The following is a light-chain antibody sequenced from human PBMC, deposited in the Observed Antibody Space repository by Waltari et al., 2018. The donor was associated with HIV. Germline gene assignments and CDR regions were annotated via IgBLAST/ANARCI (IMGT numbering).Light chain of an antibody. CDR3: MQATHWSIT. Sequence: DVVMTQSPLSLPVTLGQPASISCRSSQSLEDTDGNTYLNWFQQRPGQSPRRLIYRASHRDSGVPDRFSGSGSGTDFTLKISRVEADDIGIYYCMQATHWSITFGQGTRLEIK. J-gene: IGKJ5*01. CDR2: RAS. V-gene: IGKV2-30*01. CDR1: QSLEDTDGNTY.